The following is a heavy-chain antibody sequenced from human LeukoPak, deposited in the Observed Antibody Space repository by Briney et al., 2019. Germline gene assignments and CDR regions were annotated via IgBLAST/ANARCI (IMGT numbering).Heavy chain of an antibody. CDR1: GFTFSSYG. V-gene: IGHV3-30*18. CDR2: ISYDGSNK. Sequence: GGSLRLSCAASGFTFSSYGMHWVRQAPGKGLEWVAVISYDGSNKYYADSVKGRFTISRDNSKNTLYLQMNNLRAEDTAVYYCAKDRAFMITFGGVIDYWGQGTLVTVSS. J-gene: IGHJ4*02. CDR3: AKDRAFMITFGGVIDY. D-gene: IGHD3-16*02.